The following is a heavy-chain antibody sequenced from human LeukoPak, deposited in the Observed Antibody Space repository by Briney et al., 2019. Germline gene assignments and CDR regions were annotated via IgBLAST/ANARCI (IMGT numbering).Heavy chain of an antibody. CDR2: IKQDGSEK. V-gene: IGHV3-7*01. D-gene: IGHD3-3*01. CDR1: GFTFSYYW. Sequence: PGGSLRLSCAASGFTFSYYWMSWVRQAPGKGLEWVANIKQDGSEKYYVDSVKGRFTISRDNAKNSLYLQMNSLRAEDTAVYYCAREMEIHYDFWSGYYYYYYYYMDVWGKGTTVTVSS. J-gene: IGHJ6*03. CDR3: AREMEIHYDFWSGYYYYYYYYMDV.